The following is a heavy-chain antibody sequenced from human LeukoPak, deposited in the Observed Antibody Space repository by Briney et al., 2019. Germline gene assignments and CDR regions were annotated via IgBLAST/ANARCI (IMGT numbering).Heavy chain of an antibody. CDR1: GGSFSGYY. D-gene: IGHD3-3*01. CDR2: IYYSGST. Sequence: PSETLSLTCAVYGGSFSGYYWSWIRQPPGKGLEWIGSIYYSGSTYYNPSLKSRVTISVDTSKNQFSLKLSSVTAADTAVYYCARRPYDFWSGYHYWYFDLWGRGTLVTVSS. V-gene: IGHV4-34*01. CDR3: ARRPYDFWSGYHYWYFDL. J-gene: IGHJ2*01.